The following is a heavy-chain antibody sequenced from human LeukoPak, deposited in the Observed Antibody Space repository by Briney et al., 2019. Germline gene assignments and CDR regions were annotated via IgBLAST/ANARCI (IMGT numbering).Heavy chain of an antibody. CDR3: ARGEGVVTTTLDY. Sequence: SVKVSCKASGGTFSSYAISWVRQAPGQGLEWMGRIIPILGIANYAQKFQGGVTITADKSTSTAYMELSSLRSEDTAVYYCARGEGVVTTTLDYWGQGTLVTVSS. V-gene: IGHV1-69*04. CDR2: IIPILGIA. D-gene: IGHD3-3*01. J-gene: IGHJ4*02. CDR1: GGTFSSYA.